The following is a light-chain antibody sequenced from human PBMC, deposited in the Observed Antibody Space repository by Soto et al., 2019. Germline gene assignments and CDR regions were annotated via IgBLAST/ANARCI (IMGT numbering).Light chain of an antibody. CDR1: SSDVGSYNR. V-gene: IGLV2-14*02. CDR2: EGS. CDR3: SSYASSTTPYV. J-gene: IGLJ1*01. Sequence: QSALTQPASVSGSPGQSITISCTGTSSDVGSYNRVSWYQQHPGKATKLMIYEGSKRPSGVSNRFSGSKSGNTASLTISGLQAEDEADYYCSSYASSTTPYVFGTGTKLTVL.